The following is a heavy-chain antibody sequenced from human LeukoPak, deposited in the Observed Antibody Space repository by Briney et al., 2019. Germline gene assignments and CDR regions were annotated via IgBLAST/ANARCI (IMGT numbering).Heavy chain of an antibody. D-gene: IGHD3-16*01. CDR1: GYSFSTNW. Sequence: GESLKISCKGSGYSFSTNWIGWVRQMPGKGPEWMGIIYPGDSDTKYSPSFQGQVTISADKSISTAYLQWSSLKASDTTMYYCARHVTTYYDYVWGSSYYYYMDVWGKGTTVTVSS. CDR3: ARHVTTYYDYVWGSSYYYYMDV. CDR2: IYPGDSDT. V-gene: IGHV5-51*01. J-gene: IGHJ6*03.